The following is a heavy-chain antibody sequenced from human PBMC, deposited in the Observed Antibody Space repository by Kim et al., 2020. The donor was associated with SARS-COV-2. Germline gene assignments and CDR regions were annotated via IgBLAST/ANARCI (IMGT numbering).Heavy chain of an antibody. CDR3: ARHVQILGPRYYYYGMDV. V-gene: IGHV5-10-1*01. D-gene: IGHD3-16*01. Sequence: GESLKISCKGSGYSFTSYWISWVRQMPGKGLECMGRIDPSDSYTNYSPSFQRHVTISADKSISTAYLQWSSLKASDTAMYYCARHVQILGPRYYYYGMDVWGQGTTVTVSS. J-gene: IGHJ6*02. CDR2: IDPSDSYT. CDR1: GYSFTSYW.